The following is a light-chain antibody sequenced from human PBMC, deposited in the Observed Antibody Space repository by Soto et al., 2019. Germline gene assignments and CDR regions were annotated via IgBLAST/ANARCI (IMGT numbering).Light chain of an antibody. CDR3: QQLNSCPIT. V-gene: IGKV1-9*01. Sequence: DIQLTQAPSFLSAYAADSVSITCRSSQAISSYLACYQQKPERAPNLLIYAASTLQRVVASRFSRSESGTEFTLTITSLQPEDFATYYCQQLNSCPITFRQGTRLEMK. CDR2: AAS. CDR1: QAISSY. J-gene: IGKJ5*01.